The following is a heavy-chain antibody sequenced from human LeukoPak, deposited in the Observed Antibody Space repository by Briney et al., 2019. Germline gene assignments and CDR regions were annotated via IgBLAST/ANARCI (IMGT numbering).Heavy chain of an antibody. D-gene: IGHD6-6*01. CDR3: ARRSSSSWFNWFDP. CDR1: GGSISSYY. Sequence: SETLSLTCTVSGGSISSYYWSWIRQPPGKGLEWIGYIYTSGSTNYKPSLKGRVTISVDKSKNQLYLKLSSVTAADTAVYYCARRSSSSWFNWFDPWGQGTLVTVSS. J-gene: IGHJ5*02. V-gene: IGHV4-4*09. CDR2: IYTSGST.